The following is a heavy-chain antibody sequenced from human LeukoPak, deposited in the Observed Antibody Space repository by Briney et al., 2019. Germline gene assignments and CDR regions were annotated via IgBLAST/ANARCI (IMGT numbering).Heavy chain of an antibody. CDR1: GGSICSGDYY. D-gene: IGHD3-22*01. CDR3: ARGFTMIVYP. Sequence: SETLSLTCTVSGGSICSGDYYWSWIRQPPGKGLEWIGEINHSGSTNYNPSLKSRVTISVDTSKNQFSLKLSSVTAADTAVYYCARGFTMIVYPWGQGTLVTVSS. CDR2: INHSGST. J-gene: IGHJ5*02. V-gene: IGHV4-39*07.